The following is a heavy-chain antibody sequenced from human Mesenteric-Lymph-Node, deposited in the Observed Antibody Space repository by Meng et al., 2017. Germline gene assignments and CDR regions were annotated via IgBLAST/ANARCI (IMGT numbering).Heavy chain of an antibody. Sequence: ASVKVSCKASGYTFTSYAMNWVRQAPGQGLEWMGWINTNTGNPTYAQGFTGRFVFSLDTSVNTAYLQISSLKAEDTAVYYCAKREYQLLSAPFDYWGQGTLVTVSS. D-gene: IGHD2-2*01. V-gene: IGHV7-4-1*02. CDR3: AKREYQLLSAPFDY. CDR1: GYTFTSYA. CDR2: INTNTGNP. J-gene: IGHJ4*02.